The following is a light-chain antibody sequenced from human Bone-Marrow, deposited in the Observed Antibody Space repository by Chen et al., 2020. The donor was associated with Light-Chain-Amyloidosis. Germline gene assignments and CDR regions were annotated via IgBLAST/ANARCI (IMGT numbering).Light chain of an antibody. J-gene: IGLJ1*01. CDR3: CSFAGSGIYV. V-gene: IGLV2-23*02. Sequence: QSALTQPASVSGSPGQSITISCTGTSSDVGNYNLVSWYQQHPGKAPNLMIYEVSKRPSGVSNRFSGSKSGNTASLTISWLQAEDEVDYYCCSFAGSGIYVFGTGTKVTVL. CDR2: EVS. CDR1: SSDVGNYNL.